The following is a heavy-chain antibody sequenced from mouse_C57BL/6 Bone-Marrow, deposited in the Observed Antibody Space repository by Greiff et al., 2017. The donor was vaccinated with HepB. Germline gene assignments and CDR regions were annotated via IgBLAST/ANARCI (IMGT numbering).Heavy chain of an antibody. V-gene: IGHV1-64*01. D-gene: IGHD1-2*01. J-gene: IGHJ2*01. Sequence: QVQLQQPGAELVKPGASVKLSCKASGYTFTSYWMHWVKQRPGQGLEWIGMIHPNSGSTNYNEKFKSKATLTVDKSSSTAYMQLSSLTSEDSAVYYCARREGHHYYFSLDYWGQGTTLTVSS. CDR3: ARREGHHYYFSLDY. CDR1: GYTFTSYW. CDR2: IHPNSGST.